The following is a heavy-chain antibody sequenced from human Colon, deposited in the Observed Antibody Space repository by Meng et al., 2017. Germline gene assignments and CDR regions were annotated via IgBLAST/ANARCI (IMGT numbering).Heavy chain of an antibody. V-gene: IGHV1-2*02. Sequence: QVQLVQSGAEGTEPGALVKVYCKGSRYSFMGYHLHWVRQAPGQGLEWVGWINPNTGGTNYAQKFQGRVTLTSHTSMSIAYMEMSSLISDDTAVYYCARVPFYYDRSGFYLDSWGQGTLVTVSS. CDR1: RYSFMGYH. CDR3: ARVPFYYDRSGFYLDS. J-gene: IGHJ4*02. CDR2: INPNTGGT. D-gene: IGHD3-22*01.